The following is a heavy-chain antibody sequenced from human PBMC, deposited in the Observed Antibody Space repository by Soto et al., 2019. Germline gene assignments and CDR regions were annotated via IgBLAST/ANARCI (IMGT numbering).Heavy chain of an antibody. CDR3: ARDQTVAGPTTCDY. Sequence: GCSLKLSCAACGVSFRGSGMHWVRKVPGKGLVWVSRISSDGSIITYADAVKGRFTISRDNAKNTLYLQMNSLRAEDTAVYYCARDQTVAGPTTCDYWGHGTLVTVSS. V-gene: IGHV3-74*03. D-gene: IGHD6-19*01. J-gene: IGHJ4*01. CDR2: ISSDGSII. CDR1: GVSFRGSG.